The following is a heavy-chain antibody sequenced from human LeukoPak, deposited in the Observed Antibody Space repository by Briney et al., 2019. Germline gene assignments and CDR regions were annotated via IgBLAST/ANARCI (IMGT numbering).Heavy chain of an antibody. V-gene: IGHV5-51*01. CDR2: IYPGDSDT. J-gene: IGHJ3*02. CDR3: ARDIGDGEVVAPGAFDI. Sequence: GASLKISCKGSGYSFTSYWIGWVRQMPGKGLEWMGIIYPGDSDTRYSPSFQGQVTISADKSISTAYLQWSSLKASDTAMYYCARDIGDGEVVAPGAFDIWGQGTMVTVSS. D-gene: IGHD3-22*01. CDR1: GYSFTSYW.